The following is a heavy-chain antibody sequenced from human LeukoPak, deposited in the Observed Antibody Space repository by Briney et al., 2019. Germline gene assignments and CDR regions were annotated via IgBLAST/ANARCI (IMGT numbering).Heavy chain of an antibody. V-gene: IGHV3-11*01. CDR1: GFTFRDYY. J-gene: IGHJ4*02. D-gene: IGHD5-24*01. CDR3: ARYNSLRGGGYLGLGFY. Sequence: GGSLRLSCAASGFTFRDYYMSWVRQAPGEGLEWVSYISTSGSSIYYADSVKGRFTISRDNAKNSLYLQMNSLRAEDTAVYYCARYNSLRGGGYLGLGFYWGEGALGTVSS. CDR2: ISTSGSSI.